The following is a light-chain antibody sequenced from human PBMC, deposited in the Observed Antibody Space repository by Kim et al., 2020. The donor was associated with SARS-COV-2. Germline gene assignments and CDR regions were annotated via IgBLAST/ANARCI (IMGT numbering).Light chain of an antibody. CDR1: ESARSY. V-gene: IGKV3-11*01. CDR3: QQRSALPLT. CDR2: DVS. Sequence: LSPVERATLSCRASESARSYLAWYQQIPGQTPRLLIYDVSNRATGIPARFSGSGSGTDFTLTISNLEPEDFAVYYCQQRSALPLTFGGGTKVDIK. J-gene: IGKJ4*01.